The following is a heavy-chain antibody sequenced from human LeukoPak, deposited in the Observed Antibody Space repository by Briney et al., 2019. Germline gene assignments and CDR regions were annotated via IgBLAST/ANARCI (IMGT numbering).Heavy chain of an antibody. J-gene: IGHJ4*02. CDR2: IIPIFGTA. V-gene: IGHV1-69*06. Sequence: SVKVSCKASGGTFSSYAISWVRQAPGQGLEWMGGIIPIFGTANYAQKFQGRVTITADKSTSTAYMELSSLRSEDTAVYYCATNYYDSSGYYRHFDYWGQGTLVTVSS. CDR3: ATNYYDSSGYYRHFDY. D-gene: IGHD3-22*01. CDR1: GGTFSSYA.